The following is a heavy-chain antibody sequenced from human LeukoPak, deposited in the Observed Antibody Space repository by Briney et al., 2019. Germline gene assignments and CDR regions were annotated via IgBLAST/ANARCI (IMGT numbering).Heavy chain of an antibody. CDR3: ARGLDPLGIAAAGTWNYFDY. V-gene: IGHV1-69*06. CDR2: IIPISGTA. CDR1: GGTFSSYA. D-gene: IGHD6-13*01. Sequence: GASVKVSCKASGGTFSSYAISWVRQAPGQGLEWMGGIIPISGTANYAQKFQGRVTITADKSTSTAYMELSSLRSEDTAVYYCARGLDPLGIAAAGTWNYFDYWGQGTLVTVSS. J-gene: IGHJ4*02.